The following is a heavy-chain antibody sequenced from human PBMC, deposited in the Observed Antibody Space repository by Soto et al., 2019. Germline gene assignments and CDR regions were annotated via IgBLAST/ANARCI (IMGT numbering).Heavy chain of an antibody. D-gene: IGHD3-3*01. CDR2: IYYSGSS. CDR1: GGSISSYY. CDR3: ARCSHFGDAFDI. V-gene: IGHV4-59*08. J-gene: IGHJ3*02. Sequence: PSETLSLTCTVSGGSISSYYWSWIRQSPGKGLEWIGYIYYSGSSNYNPPLQSRVTISVDTSKNHFSLNLSSVTAADTAVYYCARCSHFGDAFDIWGQGTMVTVSS.